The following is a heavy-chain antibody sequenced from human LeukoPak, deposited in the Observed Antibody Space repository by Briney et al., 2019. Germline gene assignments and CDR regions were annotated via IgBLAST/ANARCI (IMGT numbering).Heavy chain of an antibody. CDR1: GGSIGSSAYS. D-gene: IGHD3-10*01. J-gene: IGHJ4*02. CDR2: ISYTGTT. V-gene: IGHV4-39*02. CDR3: AREGPHGSGIYYNPLDY. Sequence: SETLSLTCTVSGGSIGSSAYSWGWIRQPPGRGLEWIGSISYTGTTYYNPSLKSRVTISLDTSKNQFSLKLISVTAADTALYYCAREGPHGSGIYYNPLDYWGQGALVIVSS.